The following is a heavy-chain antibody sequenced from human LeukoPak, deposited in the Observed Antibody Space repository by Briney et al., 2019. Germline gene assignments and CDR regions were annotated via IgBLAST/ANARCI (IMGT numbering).Heavy chain of an antibody. Sequence: RSGGSLRLACAASGFTFSSYAMNWVRQAPGKGLQWVSAISGSGVTTYYADSVKGRFTISRDNSKNTLYLQMNSLRAEDTAVYYCAKVLSAGSHPYDYWGQGTLVSVSS. CDR3: AKVLSAGSHPYDY. CDR1: GFTFSSYA. D-gene: IGHD1-26*01. V-gene: IGHV3-23*01. CDR2: ISGSGVTT. J-gene: IGHJ4*02.